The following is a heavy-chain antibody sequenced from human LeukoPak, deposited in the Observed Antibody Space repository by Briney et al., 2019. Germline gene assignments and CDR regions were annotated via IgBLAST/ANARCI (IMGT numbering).Heavy chain of an antibody. CDR2: IYTSGGT. D-gene: IGHD5-12*01. Sequence: PSETLSLTCTVSGGSITTYYWNWIRQPAGKGLEWIGHIYTSGGTNYSPSVRSRVTMSTDTSKNQFSLRLSSVTAADTAVYYCARGGGLRGYDPFDYWGQGTLVTVSS. J-gene: IGHJ4*02. CDR1: GGSITTYY. CDR3: ARGGGLRGYDPFDY. V-gene: IGHV4-4*07.